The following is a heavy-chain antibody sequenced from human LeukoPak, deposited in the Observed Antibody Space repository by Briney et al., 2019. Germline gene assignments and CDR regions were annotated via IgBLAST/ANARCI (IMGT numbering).Heavy chain of an antibody. CDR1: GFTFSSYA. CDR2: ISGSGGST. Sequence: PGGSLRLSCAASGFTFSSYAMSWVRQAPGKGLEWVSAISGSGGSTYYADSVKGRFTISRDNSKNSLYLQMNSLRTEDTALYYCAKAGYYYDSSGYSLDYWGQGTLVTVSS. D-gene: IGHD3-22*01. J-gene: IGHJ4*02. CDR3: AKAGYYYDSSGYSLDY. V-gene: IGHV3-23*01.